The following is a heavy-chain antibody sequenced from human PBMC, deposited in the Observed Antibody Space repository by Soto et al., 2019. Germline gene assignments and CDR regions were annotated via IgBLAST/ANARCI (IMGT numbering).Heavy chain of an antibody. CDR2: ISCDGSNT. V-gene: IGHV3-30-3*01. CDR1: GFTFSSYA. Sequence: GGSLRLSCAASGFTFSSYAMHWVRQAPGKGLVWVAGISCDGSNTNYADSVKGRFTVSRDNAKSTLYLQMNSLRAEDTAVYYCARDASNSVDSWGQGTLVTVSS. CDR3: ARDASNSVDS. D-gene: IGHD4-4*01. J-gene: IGHJ4*02.